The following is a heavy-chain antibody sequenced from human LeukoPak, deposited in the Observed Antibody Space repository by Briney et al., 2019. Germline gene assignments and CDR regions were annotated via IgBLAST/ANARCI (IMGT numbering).Heavy chain of an antibody. CDR1: GFTFTKSW. V-gene: IGHV3-7*01. D-gene: IGHD1-26*01. Sequence: PGGSLRLSCAASGFTFTKSWMAWVRQAPGKGLEWVANINQDGSTKHYADSLKGRFTISRDNSRNSLYLQMYSLRVDDTAVYYCARDTDGSLDYRGQGILVTVAS. J-gene: IGHJ4*02. CDR3: ARDTDGSLDY. CDR2: INQDGSTK.